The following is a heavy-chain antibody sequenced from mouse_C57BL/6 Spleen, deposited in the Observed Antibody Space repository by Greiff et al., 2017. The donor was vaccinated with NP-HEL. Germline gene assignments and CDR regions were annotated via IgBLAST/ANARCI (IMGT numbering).Heavy chain of an antibody. V-gene: IGHV6-3*01. CDR1: GFTFSNYW. CDR2: IRLKSDNYAT. J-gene: IGHJ4*01. CDR3: SGGSPPMAMDY. D-gene: IGHD1-1*02. Sequence: EVKLMESGGGLVQPGGSMKLSCVASGFTFSNYWMNWVRQSPEKGLEWVAQIRLKSDNYATHYAESVKGRFTISRDDSKSSVYLQMNNLRAEDTGIYYCSGGSPPMAMDYWGQGTSVTVSS.